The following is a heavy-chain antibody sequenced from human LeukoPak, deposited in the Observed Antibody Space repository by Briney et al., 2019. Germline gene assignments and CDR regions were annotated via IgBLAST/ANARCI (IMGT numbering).Heavy chain of an antibody. CDR3: ARSWFGDLYYFDY. D-gene: IGHD3-10*01. V-gene: IGHV3-30*03. CDR2: ISYDGSNK. CDR1: GFTFSSYG. J-gene: IGHJ4*02. Sequence: GGSLRLSCAASGFTFSSYGMHWVRQAPGKGLEWVAVISYDGSNKYYADSVKGRFTISRDNAKNSLYLQMNSLRAEDTAVYYCARSWFGDLYYFDYWGQGTLVTVSS.